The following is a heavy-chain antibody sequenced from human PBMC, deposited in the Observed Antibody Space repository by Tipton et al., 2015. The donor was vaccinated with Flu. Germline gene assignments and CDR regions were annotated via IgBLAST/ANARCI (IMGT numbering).Heavy chain of an antibody. D-gene: IGHD1-26*01. CDR1: GFSISSGGYY. V-gene: IGHV4-31*03. J-gene: IGHJ3*02. CDR3: ARAISGSSSVGAFDI. Sequence: TLSLTCTVSGFSISSGGYYWSWIRQHSGKGLEWLGYIYDSGSTYANPSLRNRLSTSMDTSKNQFSLRLTSVTVADTAVYYCARAISGSSSVGAFDIWGQGTLVTVSS. CDR2: IYDSGST.